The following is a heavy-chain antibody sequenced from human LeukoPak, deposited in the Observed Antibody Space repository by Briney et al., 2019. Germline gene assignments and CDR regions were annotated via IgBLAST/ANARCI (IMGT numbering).Heavy chain of an antibody. CDR2: ISSSSSYI. CDR3: AKGYSGYEQQPDY. J-gene: IGHJ4*02. Sequence: GGSLRLSCAASGFTFSSYSMNWVRQAPGKGLEWVSYISSSSSYIYYADSVKGRFTISRDNAKNSLYLQMNSLRAEDTAVYYCAKGYSGYEQQPDYWGQGTLVTVSS. CDR1: GFTFSSYS. D-gene: IGHD5-12*01. V-gene: IGHV3-21*05.